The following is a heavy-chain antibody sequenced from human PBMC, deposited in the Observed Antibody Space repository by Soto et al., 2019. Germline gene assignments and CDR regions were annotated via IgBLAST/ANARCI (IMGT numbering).Heavy chain of an antibody. CDR1: GGTFSSYA. V-gene: IGHV1-69*01. D-gene: IGHD4-17*01. CDR2: IIPIFGTA. CDR3: ARGNTGYYGGNSVFDY. J-gene: IGHJ4*02. Sequence: QVQLVQSGAEVKKPGSAVKVSCKASGGTFSSYAISWVRQAPGQGLEWMGGIIPIFGTANYAQKFQGRVTITADESTSTAYMELSSLRSEDTAVYYCARGNTGYYGGNSVFDYWGQGTLVTVSS.